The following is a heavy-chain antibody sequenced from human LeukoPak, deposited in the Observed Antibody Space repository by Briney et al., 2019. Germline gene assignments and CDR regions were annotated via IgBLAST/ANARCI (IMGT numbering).Heavy chain of an antibody. J-gene: IGHJ6*03. D-gene: IGHD2-21*02. Sequence: SETLSLTCTVSGGSISSHYWSWIRQPRGKGLEWIGYIYYSGSTNYNPALKSPVTISVDTSKNQFSLKLSSVTAADTAVYYCARGGYCGGDCYNPHYYYYYYYMDVWGKGTTVTVSS. CDR1: GGSISSHY. CDR3: ARGGYCGGDCYNPHYYYYYYYMDV. CDR2: IYYSGST. V-gene: IGHV4-59*11.